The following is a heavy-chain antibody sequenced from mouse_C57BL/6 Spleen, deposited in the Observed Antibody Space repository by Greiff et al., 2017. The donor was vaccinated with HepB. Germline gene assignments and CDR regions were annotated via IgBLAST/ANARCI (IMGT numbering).Heavy chain of an antibody. CDR1: GYSFTDYN. D-gene: IGHD1-1*01. CDR2: INPNYGTT. Sequence: EVKLVESGPELVKPGASVKISCKASGYSFTDYNMNWVKQSNGKSLEWIGVINPNYGTTSYNQKFKGKATLTVDKSSSTAYMQLNSLTSEDSAVYYCAGALTVVAPHFNYWGQGTTLTVSS. J-gene: IGHJ2*01. CDR3: AGALTVVAPHFNY. V-gene: IGHV1-39*01.